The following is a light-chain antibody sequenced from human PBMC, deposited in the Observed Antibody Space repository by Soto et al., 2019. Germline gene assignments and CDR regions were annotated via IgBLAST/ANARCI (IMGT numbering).Light chain of an antibody. V-gene: IGKV1-39*01. Sequence: DIQMTQSPSSLSASVGNRVTITCQASQDIATYLNWYQQKPGKAPKLLIYAASSLQSGVPSRFSGSGSGTDFTLTFSSLQPEDFETYYCQQSYSTPFTFGPGTKVDIK. CDR2: AAS. J-gene: IGKJ3*01. CDR1: QDIATY. CDR3: QQSYSTPFT.